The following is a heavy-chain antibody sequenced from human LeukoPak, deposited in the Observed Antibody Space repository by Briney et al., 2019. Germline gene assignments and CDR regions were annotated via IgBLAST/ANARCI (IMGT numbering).Heavy chain of an antibody. V-gene: IGHV1-18*01. D-gene: IGHD3-22*01. J-gene: IGHJ6*02. CDR3: ARDLYYYDSSGYYYEDYYYYGMDV. CDR1: GYXFTSYG. Sequence: GYXFTSYGISWVRQAPGQGREWMXWISAYNGNTNYAQKLQGRVTMTTDTSTSTAYMELRSLRSDDTAVYYCARDLYYYDSSGYYYEDYYYYGMDVWGQGTTVTVSS. CDR2: ISAYNGNT.